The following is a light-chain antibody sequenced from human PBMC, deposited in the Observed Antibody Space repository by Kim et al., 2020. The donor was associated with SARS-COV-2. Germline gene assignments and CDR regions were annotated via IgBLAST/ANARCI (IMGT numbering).Light chain of an antibody. V-gene: IGLV3-21*04. CDR3: QVWDSPSDLWV. J-gene: IGLJ3*02. Sequence: SYELTQPPSVSVATGKTATITCGGDIIGTDSVHWYQQKPGQAPVVVIYSDSDRPSGIPERFSGSKSGDTATLAISRVAAGDEADYYCQVWDSPSDLWVFG. CDR1: IIGTDS. CDR2: SDS.